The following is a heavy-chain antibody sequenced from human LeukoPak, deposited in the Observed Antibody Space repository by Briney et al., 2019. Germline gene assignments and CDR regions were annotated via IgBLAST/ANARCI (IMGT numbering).Heavy chain of an antibody. V-gene: IGHV3-7*03. J-gene: IGHJ6*02. Sequence: RGSLRLSCAASGFALSSHWMTWVRQVPGRGPERVANVNRDGSETYYLDSVKGRFTISKDNAKNSLYLQMNSLRAEDTALYHCARNNGMDVWGQGTTVIVSS. CDR1: GFALSSHW. CDR3: ARNNGMDV. CDR2: VNRDGSET.